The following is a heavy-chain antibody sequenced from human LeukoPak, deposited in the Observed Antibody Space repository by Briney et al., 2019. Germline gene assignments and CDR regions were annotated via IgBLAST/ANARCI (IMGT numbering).Heavy chain of an antibody. V-gene: IGHV3-30*04. CDR1: GFTFSSYA. D-gene: IGHD1-26*01. Sequence: GGSLRLSCAASGFTFSSYAMHWVRQAPGKGLEWVAVISYDGSNKYYADSVKGRFTISRDNSKNTLYLQMNSLRAEDTAVYYCATSIVGDRYYYYYMDVWGKGTTVTVSS. CDR3: ATSIVGDRYYYYYMDV. CDR2: ISYDGSNK. J-gene: IGHJ6*03.